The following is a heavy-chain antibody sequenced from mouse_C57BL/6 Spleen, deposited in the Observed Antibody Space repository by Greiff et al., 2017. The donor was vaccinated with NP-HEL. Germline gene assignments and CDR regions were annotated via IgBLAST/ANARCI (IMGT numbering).Heavy chain of an antibody. V-gene: IGHV5-6*01. J-gene: IGHJ2*01. CDR2: ISSGGSYT. CDR3: ARQGGYDNYFGY. CDR1: GFTFSSYG. D-gene: IGHD2-2*01. Sequence: EVKLVESGGDLVKPGGSLKLSCAASGFTFSSYGMSWVRQTPDKRLEWVATISSGGSYTYYPDSVKGRFTFSRDNAKNTLYLQMSSLKSEDTTMYYCARQGGYDNYFGYWGQGTTLTVSS.